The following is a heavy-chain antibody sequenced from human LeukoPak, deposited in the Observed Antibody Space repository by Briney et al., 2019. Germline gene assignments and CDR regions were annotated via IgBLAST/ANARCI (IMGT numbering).Heavy chain of an antibody. CDR2: ISWNSGTI. CDR3: VVVVEPPDSDGFDV. Sequence: GRSLRLSCAVSGYNFDDYAIHWVRQAPGKGLEWVSGISWNSGTIGYADSVKGRFTISRDNARNTLSLQMNSLTIEDTAVYYCVVVVEPPDSDGFDVWGQGTMITVSS. CDR1: GYNFDDYA. D-gene: IGHD1-14*01. J-gene: IGHJ3*01. V-gene: IGHV3-9*01.